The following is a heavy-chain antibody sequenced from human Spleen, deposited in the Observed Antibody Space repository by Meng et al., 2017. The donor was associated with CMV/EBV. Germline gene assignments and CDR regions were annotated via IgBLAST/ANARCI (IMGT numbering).Heavy chain of an antibody. CDR3: ARGFTLVSGKYFPY. D-gene: IGHD4-23*01. CDR2: IYYDGST. Sequence: GSLRLSCTVSGGSISSNSYYWGWIRQPPGKGLEWIGSIYYDGSTYYRPSLKNRVTISVDTSKNQFSLKLSSVTAADTAVYYCARGFTLVSGKYFPYWGRGALVTVSS. V-gene: IGHV4-39*07. J-gene: IGHJ4*02. CDR1: GGSISSNSYY.